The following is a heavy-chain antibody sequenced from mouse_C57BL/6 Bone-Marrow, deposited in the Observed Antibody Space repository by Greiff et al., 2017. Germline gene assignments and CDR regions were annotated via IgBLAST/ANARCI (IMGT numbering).Heavy chain of an antibody. CDR2: ISSGGDYL. D-gene: IGHD4-1*01. J-gene: IGHJ2*01. CDR3: TSLGRRAYFDY. CDR1: GFTFSSYA. V-gene: IGHV5-9-1*02. Sequence: EVQVVESGEGLVKPGGSLKLSCAASGFTFSSYAMSWVRQTPEKRLEWVAYISSGGDYLYSADTVKGRFTISRDNARNTLYLQMSSLKSEDTAMYYCTSLGRRAYFDYWGQGTTLTVSS.